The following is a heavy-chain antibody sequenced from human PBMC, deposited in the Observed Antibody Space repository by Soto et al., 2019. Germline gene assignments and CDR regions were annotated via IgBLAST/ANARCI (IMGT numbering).Heavy chain of an antibody. CDR3: ARGQHYYDSSGYLFDY. J-gene: IGHJ4*02. V-gene: IGHV3-33*01. CDR1: GFTFSSYG. D-gene: IGHD3-22*01. CDR2: IWYDGSNK. Sequence: GGSLRLSCAASGFTFSSYGMHWVRQAPGKGLEWVAVIWYDGSNKYYADSVKGRFTISRDNSKNTLYLQMNSLRAEDTAVYHCARGQHYYDSSGYLFDYWGQGTLVTVSS.